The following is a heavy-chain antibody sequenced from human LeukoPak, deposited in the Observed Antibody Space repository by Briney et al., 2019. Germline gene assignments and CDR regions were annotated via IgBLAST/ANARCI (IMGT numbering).Heavy chain of an antibody. Sequence: ASVKVSCKASGYTFTGYYMHWVRQAPGQGLEWMGWITPNSGGTNYAQKFQGRVTMTRDTSISTAYMELSRLRSDDTAVYYCARAGATDYYYMDVWGKGTTVTVSS. D-gene: IGHD5-12*01. CDR3: ARAGATDYYYMDV. CDR1: GYTFTGYY. V-gene: IGHV1-2*02. CDR2: ITPNSGGT. J-gene: IGHJ6*03.